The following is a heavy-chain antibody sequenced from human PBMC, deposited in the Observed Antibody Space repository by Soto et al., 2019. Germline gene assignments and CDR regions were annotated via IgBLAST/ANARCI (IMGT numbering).Heavy chain of an antibody. CDR3: ARDQMTTGHYYYYYMDV. D-gene: IGHD4-4*01. V-gene: IGHV3-74*01. J-gene: IGHJ6*03. Sequence: GGSLRLSCAASGFTFSSYWMHWVRQAPGKGLVWVSRINSDGSSTSYAYSVKGRFTISRDNAKNTLYLQMNSLRAEDTAVYYCARDQMTTGHYYYYYMDVWGKGTTVTVSS. CDR2: INSDGSST. CDR1: GFTFSSYW.